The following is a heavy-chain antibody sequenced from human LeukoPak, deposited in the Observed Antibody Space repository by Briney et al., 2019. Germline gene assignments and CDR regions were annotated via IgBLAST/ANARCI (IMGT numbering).Heavy chain of an antibody. CDR2: VSYRGTT. CDR1: GGSISSNNHF. D-gene: IGHD4-23*01. J-gene: IGHJ5*02. Sequence: PSETLSLTCTVSGGSISSNNHFWGWVRQPPGKGLAWIGSVSYRGTTYYNPSLKSRVTMSVDTSKNQFSLKVSSETAADTALYYCARVRRADDYGGISVWFDPWGQGTLVTVSS. V-gene: IGHV4-39*07. CDR3: ARVRRADDYGGISVWFDP.